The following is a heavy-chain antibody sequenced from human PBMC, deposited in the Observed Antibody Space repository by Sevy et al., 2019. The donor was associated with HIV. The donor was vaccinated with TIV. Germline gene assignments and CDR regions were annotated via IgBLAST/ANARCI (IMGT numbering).Heavy chain of an antibody. CDR3: ARGGSYSYDS. V-gene: IGHV4-4*07. D-gene: IGHD1-26*01. Sequence: SETLSLTCSVSGGSFSSYHWSWIRQPAGKGLEWIGRIYPSDFIDYNPSLKRRVTMSVDTSKNQFSLRLTSVTAADTSGYFCARGGSYSYDSWGPGILVTVSS. J-gene: IGHJ4*02. CDR1: GGSFSSYH. CDR2: IYPSDFI.